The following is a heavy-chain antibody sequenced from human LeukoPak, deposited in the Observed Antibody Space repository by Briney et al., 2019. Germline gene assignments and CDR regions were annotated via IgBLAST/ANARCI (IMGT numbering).Heavy chain of an antibody. CDR2: IRYDGTNK. V-gene: IGHV3-30*02. D-gene: IGHD2-21*02. J-gene: IGHJ4*02. CDR3: AKDGARYELLLRYYFDY. Sequence: PGGSLRLSCAASGFTFSNYGMHWVRQAPGKGLEWVAFIRYDGTNKYYTDSVKGRFIISRDKSKNTLYLQMNSLRAEDTAVYYCAKDGARYELLLRYYFDYWGQGTLVTVSS. CDR1: GFTFSNYG.